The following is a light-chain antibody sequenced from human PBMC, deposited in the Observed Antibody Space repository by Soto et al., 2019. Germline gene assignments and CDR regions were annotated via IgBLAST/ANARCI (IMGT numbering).Light chain of an antibody. V-gene: IGKV3-15*01. J-gene: IGKJ5*01. CDR1: HDIRSN. CDR2: GAS. CDR3: QQYNNWPPIT. Sequence: EIVMTQSPATLSVSQGERATVXXRASHDIRSNLAWYQQRPGQAPRLVXYGASTRATGIPARFSGSGSGTEFTLTISSLQSEDFAVYYCQQYNNWPPITFGQGTRLEI.